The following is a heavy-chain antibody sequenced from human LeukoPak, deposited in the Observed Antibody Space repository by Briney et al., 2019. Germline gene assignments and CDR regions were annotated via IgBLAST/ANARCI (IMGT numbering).Heavy chain of an antibody. CDR2: IYPGDSDT. J-gene: IGHJ3*02. CDR3: ARHIIRLAYCGGDCYGEAFDI. CDR1: GYIFTSYW. D-gene: IGHD2-21*01. V-gene: IGHV5-51*01. Sequence: GESLKISCKGSGYIFTSYWIGWVRQMPGKGLEWMGIIYPGDSDTRYSPSFQGQVTISADKSISTAYLQWSSLKASDTAMYYCARHIIRLAYCGGDCYGEAFDIWGQGTMVTVSS.